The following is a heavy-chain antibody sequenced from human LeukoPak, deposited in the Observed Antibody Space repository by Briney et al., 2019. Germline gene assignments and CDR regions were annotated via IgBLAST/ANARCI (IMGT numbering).Heavy chain of an antibody. V-gene: IGHV4-34*01. D-gene: IGHD3-22*01. CDR1: GGSFSGYY. CDR3: AYSSGYQQH. CDR2: INHSGST. Sequence: PSETLSLTCVVYGGSFSGYYWSWIRQPPGKGLEWIGEINHSGSTNYNPSLKSRVTISVGTSKNQFSLRLNSVTAADTAVYYCAYSSGYQQHSGQGTLVTVSS. J-gene: IGHJ1*01.